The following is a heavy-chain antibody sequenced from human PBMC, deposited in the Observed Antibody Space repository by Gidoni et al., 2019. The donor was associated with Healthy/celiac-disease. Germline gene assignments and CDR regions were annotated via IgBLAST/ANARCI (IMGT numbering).Heavy chain of an antibody. CDR2: IYHSGST. CDR1: GYSISSGYY. V-gene: IGHV4-38-2*02. Sequence: QVQLQESGPGLVKPSETLSLTCTVAGYSISSGYYWGWIRQPPGKGLEWIGSIYHSGSTYYNPSLKSRVTISVDTSKNQFSLKLSSVTAADTAVYYCASVLWFGENIDYWGQGTLVTVSS. D-gene: IGHD3-10*01. CDR3: ASVLWFGENIDY. J-gene: IGHJ4*02.